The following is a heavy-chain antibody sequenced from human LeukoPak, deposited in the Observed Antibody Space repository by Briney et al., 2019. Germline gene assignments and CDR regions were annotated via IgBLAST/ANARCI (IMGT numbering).Heavy chain of an antibody. D-gene: IGHD3-3*02. J-gene: IGHJ3*02. Sequence: SETLSLTCTVSGGSISSSSYYWGWTRQPPGKGLEWIGYIYYSGSTNYNPSLKSRVTISVDTSKNQFSLKLSSVTAADTAVYYCARAVLSLLVAFDIWGQGTMVTVSS. CDR1: GGSISSSSYY. CDR3: ARAVLSLLVAFDI. V-gene: IGHV4-61*05. CDR2: IYYSGST.